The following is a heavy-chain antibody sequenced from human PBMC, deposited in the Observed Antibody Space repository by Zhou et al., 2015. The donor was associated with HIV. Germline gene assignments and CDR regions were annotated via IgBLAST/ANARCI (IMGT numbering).Heavy chain of an antibody. CDR2: IKTKTDGGTT. V-gene: IGHV3-15*01. CDR3: ATGVNRGVRSFDY. Sequence: EVQVVESGGGFIQRGGSLRLSCAASGFAVSSNYMSWVRQTPGKGLEWIGRIKTKTDGGTTDYAAPVKGRFIMSRDDSKNTLYLQMKSLKTEDTAVYYCATGVNRGVRSFDYWGQGTLVTVSS. D-gene: IGHD3-10*01. J-gene: IGHJ4*02. CDR1: GFAVSSNY.